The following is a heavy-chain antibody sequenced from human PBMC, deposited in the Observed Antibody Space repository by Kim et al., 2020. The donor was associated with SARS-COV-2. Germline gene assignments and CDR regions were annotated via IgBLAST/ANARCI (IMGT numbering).Heavy chain of an antibody. D-gene: IGHD6-13*01. J-gene: IGHJ6*02. CDR3: ARAAAGGSYYYGMDV. V-gene: IGHV3-30*01. Sequence: DAVKGRFTISRDNSKNTLYLQMNSLRAEDTAVYYCARAAAGGSYYYGMDVWGQGTTVTVSS.